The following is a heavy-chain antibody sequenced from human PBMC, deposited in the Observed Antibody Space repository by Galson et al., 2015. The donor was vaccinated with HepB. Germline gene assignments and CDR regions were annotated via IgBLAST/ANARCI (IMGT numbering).Heavy chain of an antibody. Sequence: SLRLSCAASGPTFSDHWMSWVRQAPGKGLEWVANINQDGSEKSYVDSVKGRFSISRDNAKNSLYLHMNSLRAEDTGVYYCAIGPGGGIDVWGQGTTVIVS. J-gene: IGHJ6*02. CDR2: INQDGSEK. V-gene: IGHV3-7*01. CDR3: AIGPGGGIDV. CDR1: GPTFSDHW. D-gene: IGHD3-10*01.